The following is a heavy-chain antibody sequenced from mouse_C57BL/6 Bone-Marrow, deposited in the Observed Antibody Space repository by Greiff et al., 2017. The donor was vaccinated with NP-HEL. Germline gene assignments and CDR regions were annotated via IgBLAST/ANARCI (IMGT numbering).Heavy chain of an antibody. CDR1: GFTFSSYG. Sequence: EVMLVESGGDLVKPGGSLKLSCAASGFTFSSYGMSWVRQTPDKRLEWVATISSGGSYTYYPDSVKGRFTISRDNAKNTLYLQMSSLKSEDTAMYYCARLPRFAYWGQGTLVTVSA. CDR2: ISSGGSYT. V-gene: IGHV5-6*02. CDR3: ARLPRFAY. J-gene: IGHJ3*01.